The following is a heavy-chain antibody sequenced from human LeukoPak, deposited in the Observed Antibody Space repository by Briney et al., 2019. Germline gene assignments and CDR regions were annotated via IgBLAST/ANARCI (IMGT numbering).Heavy chain of an antibody. V-gene: IGHV3-33*08. J-gene: IGHJ4*02. CDR1: GFKFTDYA. Sequence: PGGSLRLSCVASGFKFTDYAIHWVRQVPGRGLEWVAVVWFDGSYELYADSVKGRFTTSRDDSRSTVNLQMESLRAEDTALYYCARDLGGRGIPVYYFWGQGTQVTVSS. CDR2: VWFDGSYE. CDR3: ARDLGGRGIPVYYF. D-gene: IGHD4-23*01.